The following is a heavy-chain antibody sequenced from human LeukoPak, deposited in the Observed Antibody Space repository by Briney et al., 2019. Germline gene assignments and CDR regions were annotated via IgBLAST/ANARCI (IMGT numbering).Heavy chain of an antibody. CDR1: GGSFSGYY. D-gene: IGHD2-2*01. J-gene: IGHJ4*02. V-gene: IGHV4-34*01. CDR2: INHSGST. Sequence: SETLSLTCTVYGGSFSGYYWSWIRQPPGKGLEWIGEINHSGSTNYNPSLKSRVTISVDTSKNQFSLKLSSVTAADTAVYYCARGPHQPLPYYFGYWGQGTLVTVSS. CDR3: ARGPHQPLPYYFGY.